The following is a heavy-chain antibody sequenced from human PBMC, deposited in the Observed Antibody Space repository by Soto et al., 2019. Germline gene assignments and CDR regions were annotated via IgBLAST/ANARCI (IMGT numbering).Heavy chain of an antibody. CDR2: IWYDGSNK. J-gene: IGHJ3*02. D-gene: IGHD1-26*01. Sequence: GGTLRLSCTASGFTFSSYGMHWVRQAPGKGLEWVALIWYDGSNKYYADSVKGRFTISRDNSKNTLYLQMNSLRAEDTAVYYFVREIYSAFDIWGQGTMVTGSS. V-gene: IGHV3-33*01. CDR3: VREIYSAFDI. CDR1: GFTFSSYG.